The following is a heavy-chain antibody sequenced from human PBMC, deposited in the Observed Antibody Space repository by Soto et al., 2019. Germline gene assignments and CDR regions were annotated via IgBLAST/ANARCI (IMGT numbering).Heavy chain of an antibody. CDR1: GDSITDGDYY. D-gene: IGHD5-18*01. V-gene: IGHV4-30-4*01. J-gene: IGHJ5*02. CDR3: ARGIQEGFDP. Sequence: QVSLQESGPGLVKPSQTLSLSCTVSGDSITDGDYYWSWIRQPPGKDLEGIAYIYYNGIIHYNPTLTSRVTISLDPSKNQFSLTMTSVTDADTAVYSCARGIQEGFDPWGQGTLVTVSS. CDR2: IYYNGII.